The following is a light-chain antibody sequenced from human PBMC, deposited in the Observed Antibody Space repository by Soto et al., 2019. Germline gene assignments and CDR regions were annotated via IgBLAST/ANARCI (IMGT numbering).Light chain of an antibody. CDR2: RNN. J-gene: IGLJ1*01. V-gene: IGLV1-47*01. CDR3: AAWDDSLSGPLYV. Sequence: QSVLTQPPSASGTPGQRVTISCSGSSSNIGSNYVFWYQQLPGTAPKLLIYRNNQRPSGVPDRFSGSKSGTSASLAISGLRSEDEADYHCAAWDDSLSGPLYVFGTGTKVTVL. CDR1: SSNIGSNY.